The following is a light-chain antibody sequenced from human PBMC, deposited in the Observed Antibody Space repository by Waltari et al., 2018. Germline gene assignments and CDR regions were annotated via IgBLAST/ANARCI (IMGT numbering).Light chain of an antibody. CDR1: SSDVGGYNY. J-gene: IGLJ1*01. Sequence: QSALTQPASVSGSPGQSITISCTGTSSDVGGYNYVAWFQQYPGKAPKLLIFDVTNRCAGVSTRFSGSKSGNTASLTISGLQAEDEADYYCDSYTSSVTRIFGTGTKVTVL. V-gene: IGLV2-14*03. CDR2: DVT. CDR3: DSYTSSVTRI.